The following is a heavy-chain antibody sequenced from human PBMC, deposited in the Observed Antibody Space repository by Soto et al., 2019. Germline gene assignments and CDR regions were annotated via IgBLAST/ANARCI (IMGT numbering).Heavy chain of an antibody. D-gene: IGHD3-10*01. CDR2: IYYSGST. Sequence: PSETLSLTCTVSGGSISSYYWTWIRQPPGKGLEWIGYIYYSGSTNYNPSLKSRVTISVETSKNQFSLKLSSVTAADTAVYYCASSGRAGDVFDYWGQGTLVTVSS. V-gene: IGHV4-59*08. CDR1: GGSISSYY. CDR3: ASSGRAGDVFDY. J-gene: IGHJ4*02.